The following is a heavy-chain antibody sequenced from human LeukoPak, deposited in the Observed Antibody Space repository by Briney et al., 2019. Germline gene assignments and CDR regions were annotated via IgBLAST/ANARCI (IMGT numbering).Heavy chain of an antibody. CDR2: IGTGGDA. D-gene: IGHD4-17*01. J-gene: IGHJ4*02. Sequence: GGSLRLSCAASGFAFSSYVLHWVRRAPGKGPEWVSAIGTGGDAYYADSVKGRFTISRDNSKNTLSLQMNTLRVEDTAVYYCARETGGAVGSTDFDYWGQGTLVTVSS. CDR1: GFAFSSYV. V-gene: IGHV3-47*02. CDR3: ARETGGAVGSTDFDY.